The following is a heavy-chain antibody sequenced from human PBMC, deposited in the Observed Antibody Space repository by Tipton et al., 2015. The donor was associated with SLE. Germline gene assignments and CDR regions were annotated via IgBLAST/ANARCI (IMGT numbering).Heavy chain of an antibody. V-gene: IGHV4-59*08. Sequence: TLSLTCTVSGDSISGHYWSWIRQPPGKGLEWIGYVYYSGSTNYNPSLKSRVTISMDTSKNQFSLKLNSVTAADTAVYYCARFRDEYYYYAMDVWGQGTTVTVSS. CDR3: ARFRDEYYYYAMDV. J-gene: IGHJ6*02. CDR2: VYYSGST. CDR1: GDSISGHY.